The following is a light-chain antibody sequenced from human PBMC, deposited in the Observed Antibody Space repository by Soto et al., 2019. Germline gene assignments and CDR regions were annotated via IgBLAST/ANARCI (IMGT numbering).Light chain of an antibody. V-gene: IGLV3-9*01. J-gene: IGLJ2*01. CDR3: QVWDSTTAVL. CDR1: NIGSKS. CDR2: RDY. Sequence: SYELTQPLSVSVALGQTARITCGGSNIGSKSVHWYQKRPGQAPVVVMYRDYHRPSEIPERFSGSNSGNTATLTISRAQAGDEADYYCQVWDSTTAVLFGGGTKVTVL.